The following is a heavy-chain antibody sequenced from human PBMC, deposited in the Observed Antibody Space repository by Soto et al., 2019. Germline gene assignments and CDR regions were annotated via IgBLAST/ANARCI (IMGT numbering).Heavy chain of an antibody. J-gene: IGHJ5*02. CDR2: IYYSGST. CDR3: ARVDSRVYFAPAPACFAP. Sequence: TLSLTCTVSGGSISSGGYYWSWIRQHPGKGLEWIGYIYYSGSTYYNPSLKSRVTISVDTSKNQFSLKLSSVTAADTAVYYCARVDSRVYFAPAPACFAPGGQGTLVTVSS. CDR1: GGSISSGGYY. V-gene: IGHV4-31*03. D-gene: IGHD3-22*01.